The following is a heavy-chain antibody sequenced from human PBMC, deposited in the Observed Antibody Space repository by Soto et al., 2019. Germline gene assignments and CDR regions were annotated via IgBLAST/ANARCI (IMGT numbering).Heavy chain of an antibody. CDR1: GFTFSSYG. D-gene: IGHD3-22*01. CDR2: IWYDGSNK. J-gene: IGHJ4*02. CDR3: ARGLEEYYYDSSGYYYSDY. V-gene: IGHV3-33*01. Sequence: QVQLVESGGGVVQPGRSLRLSCAASGFTFSSYGMHWVRQAPGKGLEWVAVIWYDGSNKYYADSVKGRFTISRDNSKNKLYLQMNSLRAEDTAVYYCARGLEEYYYDSSGYYYSDYWGQGTLVTVSS.